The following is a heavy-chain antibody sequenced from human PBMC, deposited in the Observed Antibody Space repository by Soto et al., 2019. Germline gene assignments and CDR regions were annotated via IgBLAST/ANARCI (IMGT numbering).Heavy chain of an antibody. CDR1: GFTFSNAW. CDR3: TTDQVRGSGSYSGY. V-gene: IGHV3-15*01. CDR2: ITSKTDGGTT. D-gene: IGHD3-10*01. J-gene: IGHJ4*02. Sequence: EVQLVESGGGLVKPWGSLILSCAASGFTFSNAWMSWVRQAPGKGLEWVGRITSKTDGGTTDYAAPVKGRFTISRDDSKSTLYLQMNSLKTEDTAVYYCTTDQVRGSGSYSGYWGQGTLVTVSS.